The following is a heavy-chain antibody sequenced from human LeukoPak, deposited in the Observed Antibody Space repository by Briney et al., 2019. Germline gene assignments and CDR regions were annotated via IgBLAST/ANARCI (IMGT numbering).Heavy chain of an antibody. CDR2: ISGSGGST. Sequence: GGSLRLSCAASGFTFSSYAMSWVRQAPGKGLEWVSAISGSGGSTYYADSVKGRFTISRDNAKNMLYLQMTSLRVEDTAVYYCTRGISAARDFWGQGALVTVSS. V-gene: IGHV3-23*01. CDR1: GFTFSSYA. CDR3: TRGISAARDF. J-gene: IGHJ4*02. D-gene: IGHD6-25*01.